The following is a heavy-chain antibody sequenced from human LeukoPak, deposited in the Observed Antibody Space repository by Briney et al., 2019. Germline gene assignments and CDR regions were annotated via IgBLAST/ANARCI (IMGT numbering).Heavy chain of an antibody. V-gene: IGHV1-2*02. J-gene: IGHJ4*02. CDR3: AKTPSTTTFGGEYYFDY. CDR1: GYTFTGYY. Sequence: GASVKVSCKASGYTFTGYYMHGVRQAPGQGLEWMGWINPNSGGTKFAQKFQGRVTMTRDTSIDTAYMELRSLRSDDTTVYYCAKTPSTTTFGGEYYFDYWGQGTLVTVSS. D-gene: IGHD3-16*01. CDR2: INPNSGGT.